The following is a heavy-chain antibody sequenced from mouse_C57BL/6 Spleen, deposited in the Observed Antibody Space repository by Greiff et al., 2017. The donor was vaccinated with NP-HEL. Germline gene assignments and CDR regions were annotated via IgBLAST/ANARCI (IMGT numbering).Heavy chain of an antibody. CDR3: ARHYGNAMDY. J-gene: IGHJ4*01. D-gene: IGHD2-1*01. Sequence: EVKLMESGGDIVKPGGSLKLSCAASGFTFSSYGMSWVRQTPDKRLEWVATISSGGSYTYYPDSVKGRFTISRDNAKNTLYLQMSSLKSEDTAMYYCARHYGNAMDYWGQGTSVTVSS. CDR1: GFTFSSYG. V-gene: IGHV5-6*01. CDR2: ISSGGSYT.